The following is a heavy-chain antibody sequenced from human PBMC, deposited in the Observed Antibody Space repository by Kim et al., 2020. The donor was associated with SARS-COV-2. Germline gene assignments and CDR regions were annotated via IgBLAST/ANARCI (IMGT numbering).Heavy chain of an antibody. J-gene: IGHJ2*01. Sequence: SETLSLTCTVSGDSVVSRSSSWNWFRQPPGKGLEWVGNIYYGGNTYSNPSLESRVTVSMDTSRNQFSLKLYSVTTADTAVYYCARGLNVWARGTLVTVSS. CDR2: IYYGGNT. V-gene: IGHV4-61*01. CDR3: ARGLNV. CDR1: GDSVVSRSSS.